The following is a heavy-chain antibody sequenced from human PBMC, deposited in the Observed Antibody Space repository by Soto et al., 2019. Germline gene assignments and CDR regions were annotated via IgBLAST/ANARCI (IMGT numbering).Heavy chain of an antibody. CDR1: GGSVSSGNYY. CDR2: IYYTGST. V-gene: IGHV4-61*01. J-gene: IGHJ5*02. CDR3: ASALYCSGGSCSFDP. D-gene: IGHD2-15*01. Sequence: QVQLQESGPGLVKPSETLSLTCTVSGGSVSSGNYYWSWIRQPPGKELEWIGFIYYTGSTSYNPSLKSRVTISMDTSKNQFSLKLTSVTAADTAVYYCASALYCSGGSCSFDPWGQGTLVTVSS.